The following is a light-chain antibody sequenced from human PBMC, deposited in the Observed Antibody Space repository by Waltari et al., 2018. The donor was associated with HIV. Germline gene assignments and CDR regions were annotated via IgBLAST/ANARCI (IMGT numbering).Light chain of an antibody. CDR2: DAS. J-gene: IGKJ1*01. Sequence: EIVLTQSPATLSFSPGERATISCRASQSVSSYLAWYQQKPGQAPRLLIYDASNRATGIPGRFSGSGSGTDFTLTISSLEPEDFAVYYCQQRSNWPVTFGQGTKVEIK. CDR1: QSVSSY. CDR3: QQRSNWPVT. V-gene: IGKV3-11*01.